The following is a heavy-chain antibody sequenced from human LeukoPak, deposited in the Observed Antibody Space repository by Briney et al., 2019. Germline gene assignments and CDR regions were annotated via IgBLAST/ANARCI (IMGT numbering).Heavy chain of an antibody. CDR3: ARDLWSDNWFDP. Sequence: SETLSLTCTVSGGSISSHYWSWIRQPPGKGLEWIGYIYYSGSTNSNPSLKSRVTISVDTSKNQFSLKLSSVTAADTAVYYCARDLWSDNWFDPWGQGTLVTVSS. J-gene: IGHJ5*02. D-gene: IGHD2-8*02. V-gene: IGHV4-59*11. CDR2: IYYSGST. CDR1: GGSISSHY.